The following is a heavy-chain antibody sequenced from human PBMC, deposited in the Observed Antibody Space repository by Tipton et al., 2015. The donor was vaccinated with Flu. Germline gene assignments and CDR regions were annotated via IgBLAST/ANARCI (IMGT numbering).Heavy chain of an antibody. CDR2: IWYDGTNE. CDR3: VRDRGTGFCFSPSSPIGDY. V-gene: IGHV3-33*01. Sequence: QLVQSGGGVVQPGGSLRLSCAASGFIFSTYGMHWVRQAPGKGLEWVSVIWYDGTNEQYIDSVKGRFTISRDNSKNTLYLQMNSLRVEDTVVYYCVRDRGTGFCFSPSSPIGDYWGQGTPVTASS. D-gene: IGHD1-1*01. CDR1: GFIFSTYG. J-gene: IGHJ4*02.